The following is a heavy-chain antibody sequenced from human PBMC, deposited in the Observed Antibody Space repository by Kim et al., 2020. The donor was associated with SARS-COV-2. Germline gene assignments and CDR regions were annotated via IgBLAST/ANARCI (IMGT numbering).Heavy chain of an antibody. CDR3: ARENSHITIFGVVTRIGMDV. J-gene: IGHJ6*02. CDR2: IILICITI. D-gene: IGHD3-3*01. Sequence: GGSLRLSCAASGFTFRDYYMSWIRQSPGKGLDWFSYIILICITIYYADSVKGRFTISRDNAKNSLYLQMNSLRAEDTAVYYCARENSHITIFGVVTRIGMDVWGQGTTVTVSS. CDR1: GFTFRDYY. V-gene: IGHV3-11*01.